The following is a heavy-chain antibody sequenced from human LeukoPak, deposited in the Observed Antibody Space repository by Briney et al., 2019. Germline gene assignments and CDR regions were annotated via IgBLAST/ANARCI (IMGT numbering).Heavy chain of an antibody. D-gene: IGHD6-19*01. Sequence: GGSLRLSCAASGFTFSSYGMHWVRQAPGKGLEWVAVISYDGSNKYYADSVKGRFTISRDNSKNTLYLQMNSLRAEDTAVYYCAKSKYSSGFGDYWGQGTLVTVSS. V-gene: IGHV3-30*18. CDR1: GFTFSSYG. CDR2: ISYDGSNK. CDR3: AKSKYSSGFGDY. J-gene: IGHJ4*02.